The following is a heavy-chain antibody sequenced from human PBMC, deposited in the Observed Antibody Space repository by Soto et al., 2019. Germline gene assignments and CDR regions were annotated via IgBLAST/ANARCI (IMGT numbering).Heavy chain of an antibody. D-gene: IGHD4-17*01. V-gene: IGHV1-58*01. J-gene: IGHJ6*02. CDR2: IVVGSGNT. CDR3: AAASYGGMNYYYYGMDV. CDR1: GFTFTSSA. Sequence: SVKVSCKASGFTFTSSAVQWVRQARGQRLEWIGWIVVGSGNTNYAQKFQERVTITRDMSTSTAYMELSSLRSEDTAVYYCAAASYGGMNYYYYGMDVWGQGTTVTVSS.